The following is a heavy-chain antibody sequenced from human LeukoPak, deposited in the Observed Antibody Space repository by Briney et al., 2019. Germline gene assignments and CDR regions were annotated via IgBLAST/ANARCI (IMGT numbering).Heavy chain of an antibody. D-gene: IGHD4-23*01. V-gene: IGHV1-46*01. CDR3: AREENGGYHDY. CDR2: INPSGGST. J-gene: IGHJ4*02. Sequence: ASVKVSCKASGYRFTSQYVHWVRQAPGQGLEWMGMINPSGGSTNYAQKFQGRVTMTRDTSTSTVYMELSSLGSEDTAVYYCAREENGGYHDYWGQGTLVIVSS. CDR1: GYRFTSQY.